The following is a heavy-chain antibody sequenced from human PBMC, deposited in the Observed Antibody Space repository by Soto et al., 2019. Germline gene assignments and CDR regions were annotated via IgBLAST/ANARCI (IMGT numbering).Heavy chain of an antibody. Sequence: GASVKVSCKASGGTFSSYAISWVRQAPGQGLEWMGGIIPIFGTANYAQKFQGRVTITADESTSTAYMELSSLRSEDTAVYYCARRRRDGYTSDYWGQGTLVTVSS. CDR1: GGTFSSYA. V-gene: IGHV1-69*13. CDR3: ARRRRDGYTSDY. J-gene: IGHJ4*02. D-gene: IGHD5-12*01. CDR2: IIPIFGTA.